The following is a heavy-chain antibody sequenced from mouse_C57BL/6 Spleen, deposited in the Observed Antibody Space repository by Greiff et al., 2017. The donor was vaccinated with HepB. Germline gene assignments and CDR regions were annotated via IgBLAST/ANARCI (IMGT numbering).Heavy chain of an antibody. D-gene: IGHD1-1*01. CDR1: GYTFTDYY. J-gene: IGHJ1*03. Sequence: EVQLQQSGPVLVKPGASVKMSCKASGYTFTDYYMNWVKQSHGKSLEWIGVINPYNGGTSYNQKFKGKATLTVDKSSSTAYMELNSLTSEDSAVYYCAREDYYYGSSHWYFDVWGTGTTVTVSS. V-gene: IGHV1-19*01. CDR2: INPYNGGT. CDR3: AREDYYYGSSHWYFDV.